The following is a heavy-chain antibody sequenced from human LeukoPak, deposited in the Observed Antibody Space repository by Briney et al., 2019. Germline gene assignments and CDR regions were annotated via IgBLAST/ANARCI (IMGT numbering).Heavy chain of an antibody. CDR3: ARDPDY. CDR2: IYWNDDK. V-gene: IGHV2-5*01. Sequence: ESGPTLVKPTQTLTLTCTFSGFSLSTRGGGVGWIRQPPGKALEWLAPIYWNDDKRYSPSLKSRLTITKDTSKNQVDLTMANMDPVDTATYYCARDPDYWGQGILVTVSS. CDR1: GFSLSTRGGG. J-gene: IGHJ4*02.